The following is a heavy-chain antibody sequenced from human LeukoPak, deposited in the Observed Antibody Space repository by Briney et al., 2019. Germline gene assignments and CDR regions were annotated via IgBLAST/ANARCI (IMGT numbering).Heavy chain of an antibody. V-gene: IGHV3-21*01. CDR3: VRARSRGSDAFDI. J-gene: IGHJ3*02. D-gene: IGHD3-10*01. CDR1: GFTFSSYS. CDR2: ISSSSSYI. Sequence: GGSLRLSCAASGFTFSSYSMNWVRQAPGKGLEWVSSISSSSSYIYYADSVKGRFTISRDNAKNSLYLQMNSLRAEDTAVYYCVRARSRGSDAFDIWGQGTMVTVSS.